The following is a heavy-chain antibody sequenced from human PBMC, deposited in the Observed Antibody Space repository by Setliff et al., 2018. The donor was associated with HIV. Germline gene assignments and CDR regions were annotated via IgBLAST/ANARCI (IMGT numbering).Heavy chain of an antibody. Sequence: SVKVSCKASGGTFSNYAISWVRQAPGQGLEWMGGIIPIFGSTKYAQKFQDRVTITADESTYTADMELSSLRSEDTAVYYCARGRGGTKRENWFDPWGQGTLVTVSS. D-gene: IGHD3-16*01. V-gene: IGHV1-69*13. CDR2: IIPIFGST. CDR1: GGTFSNYA. J-gene: IGHJ5*02. CDR3: ARGRGGTKRENWFDP.